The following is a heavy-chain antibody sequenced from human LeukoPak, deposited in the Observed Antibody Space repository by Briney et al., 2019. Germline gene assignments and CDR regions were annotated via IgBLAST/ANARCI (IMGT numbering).Heavy chain of an antibody. V-gene: IGHV3-11*01. CDR1: GLSVSDYY. D-gene: IGHD3-10*01. J-gene: IGHJ5*02. CDR3: ARGTYYSGSGPGNWFDP. Sequence: GGSLRLSCTASGLSVSDYYMNWIRQSPGKGLEWVSHITRKDAIEYADSVRGRFTISRDNANNLLYLQMDSLRPEDTAVYYCARGTYYSGSGPGNWFDPWGHGTLVTVSS. CDR2: ITRKDAI.